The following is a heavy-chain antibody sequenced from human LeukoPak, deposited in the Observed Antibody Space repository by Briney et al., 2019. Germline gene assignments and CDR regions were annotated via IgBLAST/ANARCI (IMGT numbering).Heavy chain of an antibody. CDR3: AKASSLSGFDP. J-gene: IGHJ5*02. CDR1: GFTVSSNY. V-gene: IGHV3-53*05. D-gene: IGHD3-3*02. Sequence: GGSLRLSCAASGFTVSSNYMSWVRQAPGKGLEWVSVIYSGGSTYYADSVKGRLTISRDDPKNTLYLQMNSLRAEDTAVYYCAKASSLSGFDPWGQGTLVTVSS. CDR2: IYSGGST.